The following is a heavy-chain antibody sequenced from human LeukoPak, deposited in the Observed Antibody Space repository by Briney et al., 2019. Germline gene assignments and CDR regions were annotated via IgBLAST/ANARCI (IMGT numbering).Heavy chain of an antibody. Sequence: GGSLRLSCAASGFTFSSYGMSWVRQAPGKGLEWVPAISGSGGSTYYADSVKGRFTISRDNSKNTLYLQMNSLRAEDTGLYYCARADGSHYGLKDYWGQGTLVTVSS. V-gene: IGHV3-23*01. J-gene: IGHJ4*02. CDR2: ISGSGGST. CDR1: GFTFSSYG. D-gene: IGHD1-26*01. CDR3: ARADGSHYGLKDY.